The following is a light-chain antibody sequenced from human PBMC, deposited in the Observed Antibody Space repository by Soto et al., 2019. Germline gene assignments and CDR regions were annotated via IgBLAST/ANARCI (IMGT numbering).Light chain of an antibody. CDR3: SSYTSSSTIYV. V-gene: IGLV2-14*01. CDR2: EVS. J-gene: IGLJ1*01. CDR1: SSDIGGYNY. Sequence: QSALTQPASVSGSPGQSITISCTGTSSDIGGYNYVSWYQQNPGKAPKLMIYEVSDRPSGVSNRFSGSKSGNTASLTISGLQAEDEADYYCSSYTSSSTIYVFGNGTKVT.